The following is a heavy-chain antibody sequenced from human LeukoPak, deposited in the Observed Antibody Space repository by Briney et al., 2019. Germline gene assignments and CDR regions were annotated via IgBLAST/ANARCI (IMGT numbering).Heavy chain of an antibody. J-gene: IGHJ5*02. CDR3: ARDQDGGWFDP. D-gene: IGHD3-16*01. Sequence: ASVTVSCKASGYTFTGYYMHWVRQAPGQGLEWMGWINPNSGGTNYAQKFQGRVTMTRDTSISTAYMELSRLRSDDAAVYYCARDQDGGWFDPWGQGTLVTVSS. CDR2: INPNSGGT. V-gene: IGHV1-2*02. CDR1: GYTFTGYY.